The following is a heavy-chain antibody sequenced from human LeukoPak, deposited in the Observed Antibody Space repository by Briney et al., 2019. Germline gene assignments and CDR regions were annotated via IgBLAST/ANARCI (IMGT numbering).Heavy chain of an antibody. CDR3: VKDRGGSPFYGMDV. D-gene: IGHD1-26*01. CDR1: GFTFSSYA. Sequence: GGSLRLSCAGSGFTFSSYAMSWVRQAPGKGLEWVSTISGSGGAGTYYADSVKGRFTVSRDNCRNTLYLPMNSLRAEDTAVYYCVKDRGGSPFYGMDVWGQGTTVTVSS. J-gene: IGHJ6*02. V-gene: IGHV3-23*01. CDR2: ISGSGGAGT.